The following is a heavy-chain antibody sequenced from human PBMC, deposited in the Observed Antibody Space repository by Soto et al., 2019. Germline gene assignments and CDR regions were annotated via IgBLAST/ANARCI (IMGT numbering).Heavy chain of an antibody. CDR3: ARGHPGAWVLSHYFAY. CDR2: INHSGST. Sequence: SETLSLTCAVYGGSFSGYYWSWIRQPPGKGLEWIGEINHSGSTNYNPSLKSRVTISVDTSKNQFSLKLSSVTAADTAVYYCARGHPGAWVLSHYFAYWGQGTLLTVSS. D-gene: IGHD3-3*01. CDR1: GGSFSGYY. V-gene: IGHV4-34*01. J-gene: IGHJ4*02.